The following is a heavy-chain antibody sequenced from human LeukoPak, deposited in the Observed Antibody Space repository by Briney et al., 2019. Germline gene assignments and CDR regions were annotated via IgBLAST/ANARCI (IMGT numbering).Heavy chain of an antibody. CDR2: INHSGST. D-gene: IGHD6-13*01. CDR1: GGSFSGYY. V-gene: IGHV4-34*01. Sequence: SETLSLTCAVYGGSFSGYYWSWIRQPPGKGLEWIGEINHSGSTNYNPSLKSRVTISVDTPKNQFSLKLSSVTAADTAVYYCARSPKRAAAGRVGWYSDLWGRGTLVTVSS. CDR3: ARSPKRAAAGRVGWYSDL. J-gene: IGHJ2*01.